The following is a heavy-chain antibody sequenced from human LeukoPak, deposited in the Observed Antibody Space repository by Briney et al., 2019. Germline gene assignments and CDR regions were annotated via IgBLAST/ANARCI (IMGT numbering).Heavy chain of an antibody. V-gene: IGHV4-34*01. CDR1: GGSFSGYY. Sequence: SETLSLTCAVYGGSFSGYYWSWIRQPPGKGLEWIGEINHSGSTNYNPSLKSRVTISVDTSKHQFSLKLSSVTAADTTVYYCARNGHSSYRLINNWFDPWGQGTLVTVSS. D-gene: IGHD6-6*01. J-gene: IGHJ5*02. CDR2: INHSGST. CDR3: ARNGHSSYRLINNWFDP.